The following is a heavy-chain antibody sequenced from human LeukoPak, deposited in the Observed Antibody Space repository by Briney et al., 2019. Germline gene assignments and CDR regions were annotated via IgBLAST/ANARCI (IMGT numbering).Heavy chain of an antibody. V-gene: IGHV4-30-4*01. CDR1: GGSISSGDYY. J-gene: IGHJ6*02. Sequence: SETLSLTCTVSGGSISSGDYYWSWIRQPPGKGLEWIGYIYYSGSTYYNPSLKSRITISVDTSKNQFSLKLSSVTAADTAVYYCARKGGQQHANGYYYYGMDVWGQGTTVTVSS. CDR3: ARKGGQQHANGYYYYGMDV. CDR2: IYYSGST. D-gene: IGHD6-13*01.